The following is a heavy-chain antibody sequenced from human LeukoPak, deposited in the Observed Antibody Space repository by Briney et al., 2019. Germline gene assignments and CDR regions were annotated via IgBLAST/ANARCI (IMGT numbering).Heavy chain of an antibody. J-gene: IGHJ4*02. V-gene: IGHV3-21*01. CDR3: ARGLASSSSLFDY. D-gene: IGHD6-6*01. Sequence: GGSLRLSCVASGFTFSSYNMNWVRQAPGKGLEWVSPISSSSSYIYYADSVKGRFTISRDDAKNSLSLQMNSLRAEDTAVYYCARGLASSSSLFDYWGQGTLVTVSS. CDR2: ISSSSSYI. CDR1: GFTFSSYN.